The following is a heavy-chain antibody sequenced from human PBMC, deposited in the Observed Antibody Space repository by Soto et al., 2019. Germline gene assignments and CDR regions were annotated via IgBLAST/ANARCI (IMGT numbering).Heavy chain of an antibody. CDR1: GGSISSGGYY. D-gene: IGHD3-10*01. Sequence: SETLSLTCTVSGGSISSGGYYWSWIRQHPGKGLEWIGYIYYSGSTYYNPSLKSRVTISVDTSKNQSSLKLSSVTAADTAVYYCARDSPDIYYCGSGSPINFAFDIWGQGTMVTVSS. CDR2: IYYSGST. J-gene: IGHJ3*02. V-gene: IGHV4-31*03. CDR3: ARDSPDIYYCGSGSPINFAFDI.